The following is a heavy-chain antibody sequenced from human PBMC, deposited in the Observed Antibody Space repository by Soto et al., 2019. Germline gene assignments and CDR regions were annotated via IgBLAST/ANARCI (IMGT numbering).Heavy chain of an antibody. V-gene: IGHV3-23*01. D-gene: IGHD3-10*01. Sequence: EVQLLESAGGLEQPGGSLRLSCAASGFTFSNYAMSWVRQAPGKGLEWVSTFPRSGNTYYADSVKGRFTISRDNSKNTLYLQMDSLRAEDTAVYYCAREFAPGSPNYDYWGLGTLVTVSS. CDR2: FPRSGNT. CDR1: GFTFSNYA. CDR3: AREFAPGSPNYDY. J-gene: IGHJ4*02.